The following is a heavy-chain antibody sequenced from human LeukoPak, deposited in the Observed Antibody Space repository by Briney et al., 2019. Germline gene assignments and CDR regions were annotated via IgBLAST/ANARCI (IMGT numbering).Heavy chain of an antibody. Sequence: PGRSLRLSCAASGFTFSSYWMHWVRQAPGKGLEWVSYISSSSSTIYYADSVKGRFTISRDNAKNSLYLQMNSLRAEDTAVYYCVRDHHRRLYDSQARDTFDIWGRGTMVTVSS. V-gene: IGHV3-48*01. D-gene: IGHD5/OR15-5a*01. CDR3: VRDHHRRLYDSQARDTFDI. CDR1: GFTFSSYW. CDR2: ISSSSSTI. J-gene: IGHJ3*02.